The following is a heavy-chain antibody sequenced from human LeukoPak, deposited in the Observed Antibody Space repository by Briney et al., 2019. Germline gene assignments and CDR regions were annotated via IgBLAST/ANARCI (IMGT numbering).Heavy chain of an antibody. CDR1: GYSISSGYY. Sequence: SETLSLTCTVSGYSISSGYYWGWIRQPPGKGLEWIGSIYHSGSTYYNPSLKSRVTISVDTSKNQFALKVNSVTAADTAVYYCARTPRRGGFDSWGQGTLVTVSS. V-gene: IGHV4-38-2*02. CDR2: IYHSGST. CDR3: ARTPRRGGFDS. D-gene: IGHD3-10*01. J-gene: IGHJ4*02.